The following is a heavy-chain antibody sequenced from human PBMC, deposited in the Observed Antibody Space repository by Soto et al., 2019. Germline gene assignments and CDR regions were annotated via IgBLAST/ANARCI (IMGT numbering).Heavy chain of an antibody. CDR3: ARVLGYCSSTSCRRRFYSNWFEP. V-gene: IGHV4-31*03. J-gene: IGHJ5*02. CDR1: GGSISSGGYY. CDR2: IYYSGST. D-gene: IGHD2-2*01. Sequence: SETLSLTCTVSGGSISSGGYYWSWIRQHPGEGLEWIGYIYYSGSTHYNPSLKSRVTISVDTSKNQFSLKLSSVTAADTAVYYCARVLGYCSSTSCRRRFYSNWFEPWGQGTLVTVSS.